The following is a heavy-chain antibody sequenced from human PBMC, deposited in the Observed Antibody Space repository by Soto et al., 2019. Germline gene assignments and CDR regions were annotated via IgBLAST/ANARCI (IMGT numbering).Heavy chain of an antibody. Sequence: PSETLSLTCTVSGGSISSSLYYWGWIRQPPGKGLEWIGGIYYSGSTYYNPSLESRVTISVDTSKNQFSLKLSSVTAADTAVYYCARQGYYDNSGYRDWGQGTLVTVSS. D-gene: IGHD3-22*01. CDR1: GGSISSSLYY. CDR2: IYYSGST. CDR3: ARQGYYDNSGYRD. V-gene: IGHV4-39*01. J-gene: IGHJ4*02.